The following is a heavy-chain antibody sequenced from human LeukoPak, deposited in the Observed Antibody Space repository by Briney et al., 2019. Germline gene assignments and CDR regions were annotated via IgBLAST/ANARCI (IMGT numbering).Heavy chain of an antibody. CDR3: AKDWAYGSGSYQDY. CDR2: ISGSGGST. CDR1: GFTFSSYA. J-gene: IGHJ4*02. Sequence: PGGSLRLSCAASGFTFSSYAMSWVRQAPGKGLEWVSAISGSGGSTYYADSVKGRFTISRDNSKNTLYLQMNSLRAEDTAVYYCAKDWAYGSGSYQDYWGQGTLVTVSS. V-gene: IGHV3-23*01. D-gene: IGHD3-10*01.